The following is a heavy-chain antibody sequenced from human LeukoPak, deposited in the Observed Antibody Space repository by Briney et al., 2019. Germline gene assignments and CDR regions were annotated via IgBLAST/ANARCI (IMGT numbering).Heavy chain of an antibody. V-gene: IGHV1-46*01. J-gene: IGHJ4*02. Sequence: GASVKVSCKASGYTFTGYYMHWVRQAPGQGLEWVGIINPSGGSTSYAQKFQGRVTMTRDLSTSTVYMELSSLRSEDTAVYSCARDGAARTTGRYDYWGQGPLVTVSS. CDR1: GYTFTGYY. CDR2: INPSGGST. CDR3: ARDGAARTTGRYDY. D-gene: IGHD1-1*01.